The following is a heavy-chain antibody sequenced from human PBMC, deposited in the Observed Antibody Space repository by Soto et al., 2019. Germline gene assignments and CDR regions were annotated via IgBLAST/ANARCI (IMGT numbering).Heavy chain of an antibody. CDR2: IIPIFGTA. CDR1: GGTFSSYA. V-gene: IGHV1-69*12. D-gene: IGHD2-21*02. Sequence: QVQLVQSGAEVKKPGSSVKVSCKASGGTFSSYAISWVRQAPGQGLEWMGGIIPIFGTANYAQKFQGRVKITADESTSTAYMELSSLRSEDTAVYYCATGPYCGGDCYPQTDYWGQGTLVTVSS. J-gene: IGHJ4*02. CDR3: ATGPYCGGDCYPQTDY.